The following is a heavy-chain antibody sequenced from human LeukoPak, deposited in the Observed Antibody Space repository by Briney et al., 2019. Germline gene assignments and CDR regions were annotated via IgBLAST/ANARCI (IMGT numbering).Heavy chain of an antibody. D-gene: IGHD3-9*01. CDR2: ISSNGGST. V-gene: IGHV3-64D*06. J-gene: IGHJ4*02. Sequence: GGSLRLSCSASGFTFSSYAMHWVRQAPGKGLEYVSAISSNGGSTYYADSVKGRFTISRDNSKNTLYLQMSSLRAEDTAVYYCVKHYDILTGLGCYFDYWGQGTLVTVSS. CDR3: VKHYDILTGLGCYFDY. CDR1: GFTFSSYA.